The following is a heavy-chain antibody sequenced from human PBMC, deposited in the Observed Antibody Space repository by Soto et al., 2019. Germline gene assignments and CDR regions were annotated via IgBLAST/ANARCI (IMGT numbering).Heavy chain of an antibody. CDR2: ITPIYPTT. J-gene: IGHJ4*02. V-gene: IGHV1-69*13. Sequence: GASVKVSGKASGGTFYTYTFSWVRQAPGQGLEWMGSITPIYPTTNYAEKFQGRLTVTADGSTNTAYMELNSLTSEDTAVYYCARIPRYSFPTSDDLDSWGQGTLVTVSS. D-gene: IGHD5-18*01. CDR3: ARIPRYSFPTSDDLDS. CDR1: GGTFYTYT.